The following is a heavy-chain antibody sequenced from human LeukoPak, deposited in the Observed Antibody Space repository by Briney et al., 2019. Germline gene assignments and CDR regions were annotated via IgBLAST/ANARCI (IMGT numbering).Heavy chain of an antibody. CDR2: IHPGDSDT. D-gene: IGHD3-9*01. V-gene: IGHV5-51*01. CDR3: ARPGAYDILTGYQGAFDI. J-gene: IGHJ3*02. CDR1: GYRFTRYW. Sequence: GESLQISCKGSGYRFTRYWIGWVRRMPGKGLEWMGIIHPGDSDTRYSPSFQGQVTFSADKSISTAYLQWSSLKASDTAMYYCARPGAYDILTGYQGAFDIWGQGTMVTVSS.